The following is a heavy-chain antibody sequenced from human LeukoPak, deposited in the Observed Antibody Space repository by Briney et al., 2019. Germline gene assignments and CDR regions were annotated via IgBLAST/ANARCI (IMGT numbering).Heavy chain of an antibody. CDR1: GFTFSSYG. J-gene: IGHJ4*02. Sequence: GGSLRLSCAASGFTFSSYGMHWVRQAPGKGLEWVAVIWYDGSNKYYADSVKGRFTISRDNSKNTLYLQMNSLRAEDTAVYYCAKEPGWRYYYDSSDEYYFDYWGQGTLVTVSS. CDR2: IWYDGSNK. V-gene: IGHV3-30*02. CDR3: AKEPGWRYYYDSSDEYYFDY. D-gene: IGHD3-22*01.